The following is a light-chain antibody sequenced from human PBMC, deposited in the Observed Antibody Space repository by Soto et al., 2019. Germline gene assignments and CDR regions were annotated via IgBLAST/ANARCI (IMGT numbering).Light chain of an antibody. V-gene: IGKV1-39*01. CDR1: QNIRNF. CDR2: VAS. J-gene: IGKJ1*01. Sequence: DIQMTQSPSSLSASVGDTVTITCRASQNIRNFLHWYQQKPGKAPKLLIFVASNLKSGVPSRFTASGSGTDFTLIISSLQPEDLATYYCQQSYSYIRAFGQGTTV. CDR3: QQSYSYIRA.